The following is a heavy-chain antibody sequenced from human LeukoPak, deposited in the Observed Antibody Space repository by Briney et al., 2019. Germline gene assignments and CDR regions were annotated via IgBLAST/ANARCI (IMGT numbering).Heavy chain of an antibody. CDR1: GGSISSSSYY. CDR3: ARAAVAATLWFDP. CDR2: IYYSGST. J-gene: IGHJ5*02. Sequence: SETLSLTCTVSGGSISSSSYYWGWIRQPPGKGLEWIGSIYYSGSTYYNPSLKSRVTISVDTSKNQFSLKLSSVTAADTAVYYCARAAVAATLWFDPWGQGTLVTVSS. V-gene: IGHV4-39*07. D-gene: IGHD2-15*01.